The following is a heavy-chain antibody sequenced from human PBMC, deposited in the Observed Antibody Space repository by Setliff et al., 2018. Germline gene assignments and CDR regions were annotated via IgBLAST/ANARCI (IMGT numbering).Heavy chain of an antibody. CDR3: ARGAVPGGVSAFDI. CDR2: MNPNSGNT. Sequence: WASVKVSCKASGYTFTSYDINWVRQATGQGLEWMGWMNPNSGNTGYAQKFQGRVTMTRNTSISTAYMELSSLRSEDTAVYYCARGAVPGGVSAFDIWGQGTMVTVSS. CDR1: GYTFTSYD. D-gene: IGHD2-2*01. J-gene: IGHJ3*02. V-gene: IGHV1-8*02.